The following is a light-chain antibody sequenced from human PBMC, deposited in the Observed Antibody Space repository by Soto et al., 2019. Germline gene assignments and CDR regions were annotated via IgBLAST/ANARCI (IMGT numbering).Light chain of an antibody. CDR2: AAS. V-gene: IGKV1-17*01. Sequence: DIQMTQSPSSLSASVGDRVTITCRASQGISNLLGWFQRKPGKAPKRLIYAASSLQGGVQSRFSGSGSGTEFTLTITGLQPEDFADYYCLQHNTYPYTFGQGTKLEIK. CDR3: LQHNTYPYT. CDR1: QGISNL. J-gene: IGKJ2*01.